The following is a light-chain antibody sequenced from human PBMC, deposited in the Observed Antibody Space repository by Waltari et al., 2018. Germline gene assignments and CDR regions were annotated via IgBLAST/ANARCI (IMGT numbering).Light chain of an antibody. CDR3: QQYGSSIMYT. CDR2: GAS. CDR1: QSLTKRY. J-gene: IGKJ2*01. Sequence: VLTQSPGTLSLSPGESATLSCRASQSLTKRYLAWYQQKPGQAPRLVIYGASSRAAGIPDRFSGSGSGTDFTLTISRLEPEEFAVYYCQQYGSSIMYTFGQGTKLEIK. V-gene: IGKV3-20*01.